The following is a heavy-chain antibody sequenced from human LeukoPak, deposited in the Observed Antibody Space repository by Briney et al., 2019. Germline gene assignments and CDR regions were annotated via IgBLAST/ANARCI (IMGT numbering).Heavy chain of an antibody. Sequence: GGSLRLSCAASGFTFSSYAMSWVRQAPGKGLEWVSAISGSGGSTYYADSVKGRFTISRDNSKNTLYLQMNSLRAEDTALYYCAKPSPSGSYYVAKARPYFDYWGQGTLVTVSS. D-gene: IGHD1-26*01. CDR3: AKPSPSGSYYVAKARPYFDY. CDR2: ISGSGGST. CDR1: GFTFSSYA. V-gene: IGHV3-23*01. J-gene: IGHJ4*02.